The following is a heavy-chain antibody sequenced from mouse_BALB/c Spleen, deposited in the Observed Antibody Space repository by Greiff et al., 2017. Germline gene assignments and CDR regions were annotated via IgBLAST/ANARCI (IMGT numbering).Heavy chain of an antibody. D-gene: IGHD2-2*01. CDR3: ARERGYDGYFDY. CDR2: INSNGGST. Sequence: EVQGVESGGGLVQPGGSLKLSCAASGFTFSSYGMSWVRQTPDKRLELVATINSNGGSTYYPDSVKGRFTISRDNAKNTLYLQMSSLKSEDTAMYYCARERGYDGYFDYWGQGTTLTVSS. J-gene: IGHJ2*01. V-gene: IGHV5-6-3*01. CDR1: GFTFSSYG.